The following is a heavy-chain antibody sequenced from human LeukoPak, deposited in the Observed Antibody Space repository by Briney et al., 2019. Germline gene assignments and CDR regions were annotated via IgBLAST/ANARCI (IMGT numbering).Heavy chain of an antibody. Sequence: PGGSLRLSCVASGFTFSRYWMHWVRQAPGKGLVWVSRINSDGRSTNYADSVKGRFSISRDNAENTLYLQMNSLRAEDTAVYYCARGHVTVSAHDDAFDIWGQGTMVTVSS. D-gene: IGHD5/OR15-5a*01. CDR2: INSDGRST. CDR3: ARGHVTVSAHDDAFDI. J-gene: IGHJ3*02. CDR1: GFTFSRYW. V-gene: IGHV3-74*01.